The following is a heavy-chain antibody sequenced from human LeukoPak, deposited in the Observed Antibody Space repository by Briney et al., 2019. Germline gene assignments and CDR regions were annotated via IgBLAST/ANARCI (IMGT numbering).Heavy chain of an antibody. D-gene: IGHD3-22*01. J-gene: IGHJ4*02. V-gene: IGHV4-59*01. CDR2: IYYSGST. Sequence: PSETLSLTCTVSGGSISSYYWSWIRLPPGKGLECIGYIYYSGSTNYNPSLKSRVTISVDTSKNQFSLKLSSVTAADTAVYYCAREGPLYDSSGYTIDYWGQGTLVTVSS. CDR3: AREGPLYDSSGYTIDY. CDR1: GGSISSYY.